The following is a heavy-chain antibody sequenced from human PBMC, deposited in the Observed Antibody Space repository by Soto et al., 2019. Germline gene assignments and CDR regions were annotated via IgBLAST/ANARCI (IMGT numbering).Heavy chain of an antibody. CDR1: GFTFSSYS. J-gene: IGHJ4*02. D-gene: IGHD3-3*01. V-gene: IGHV3-21*01. CDR2: ISSSSYI. Sequence: GGSLRLSCAASGFTFSSYSMNWVRQAPGKGLEWVSSISSSSYIYYADSVKGRFTISRDNAKNSLYLQMNSLRAEDTAVYYCARDGVDTHFDYWGQGTLVTVSS. CDR3: ARDGVDTHFDY.